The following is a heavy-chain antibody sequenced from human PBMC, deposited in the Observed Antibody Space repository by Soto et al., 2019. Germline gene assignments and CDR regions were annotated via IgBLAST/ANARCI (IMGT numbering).Heavy chain of an antibody. Sequence: QLQLQESGPGRVKPSETLSLTCTVSGGSISSSSYYWGWISQPPGKGLEWIGSIYSSGSTYYNPSLKSRVTLSVDTSKNQFSLKLSSVTAADTAVYYCAIRGNHYDSSGSCDYWGQGTLVTVSS. CDR1: GGSISSSSYY. CDR3: AIRGNHYDSSGSCDY. CDR2: IYSSGST. J-gene: IGHJ4*02. V-gene: IGHV4-39*01. D-gene: IGHD3-22*01.